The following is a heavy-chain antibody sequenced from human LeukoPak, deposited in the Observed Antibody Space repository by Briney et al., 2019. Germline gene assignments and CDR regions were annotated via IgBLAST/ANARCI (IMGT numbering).Heavy chain of an antibody. V-gene: IGHV4-38-2*02. CDR3: ATLPLGDYYYGMDV. CDR1: GYSISSGYY. Sequence: SETLSLTCTVSGYSISSGYYWGWIRQPPGKGLEWIGSIYHSGSTYYNPSLKSRVTISVDTSKNQFSLKLSSVTAADTAVYYCATLPLGDYYYGMDVWGQGTTVTVSS. CDR2: IYHSGST. D-gene: IGHD2-15*01. J-gene: IGHJ6*02.